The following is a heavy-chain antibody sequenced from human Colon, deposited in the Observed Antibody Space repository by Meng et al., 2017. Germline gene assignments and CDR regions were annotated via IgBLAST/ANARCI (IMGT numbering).Heavy chain of an antibody. Sequence: ASVKVSCKASGYTFTNYGITWVRLAPGQGLEWMGWISAYNGNTDYAQKLQARVTMTTDTSTGTAYMELRSLRSDDTAVYYCARVGPTAFHYAMDVWGQGTTVTVSS. V-gene: IGHV1-18*01. CDR1: GYTFTNYG. J-gene: IGHJ6*02. D-gene: IGHD1-26*01. CDR2: ISAYNGNT. CDR3: ARVGPTAFHYAMDV.